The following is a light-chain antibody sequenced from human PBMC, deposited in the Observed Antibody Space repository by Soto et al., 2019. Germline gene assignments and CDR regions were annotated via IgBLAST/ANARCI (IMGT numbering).Light chain of an antibody. CDR3: MQALQTAFS. CDR2: LGS. Sequence: DIVMTQSPLSLPVTPGEPASISCRSSQSLLHSNGYNYLDWYLQKPGQSPQLLIYLGSNRASGVTDRFNGSGSGTDFTLKISRAEAEDVGIYYCMQALQTAFSCGAGTKVDIK. V-gene: IGKV2-28*01. J-gene: IGKJ3*01. CDR1: QSLLHSNGYNY.